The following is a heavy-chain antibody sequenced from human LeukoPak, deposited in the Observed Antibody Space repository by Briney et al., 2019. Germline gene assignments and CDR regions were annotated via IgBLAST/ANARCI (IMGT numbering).Heavy chain of an antibody. CDR2: INHSGST. D-gene: IGHD5-18*01. CDR3: ARGLGYSYGHRPLDY. V-gene: IGHV4-34*01. Sequence: KPSETLSLTFSLDAGSFTGSYRSWNRQPPRKGPEWIGEINHSGSTNYNPSLKSRVTISVDTSKNQFSLKLSSVTAADTAVYYCARGLGYSYGHRPLDYWGQGTLVTVSS. CDR1: AGSFTGSY. J-gene: IGHJ4*02.